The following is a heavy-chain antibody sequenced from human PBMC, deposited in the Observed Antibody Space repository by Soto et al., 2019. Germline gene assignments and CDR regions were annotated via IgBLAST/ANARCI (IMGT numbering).Heavy chain of an antibody. V-gene: IGHV4-4*02. D-gene: IGHD5-18*01. J-gene: IGHJ3*02. CDR2: IYHTGSN. CDR3: AKTRGYRYGYNAFDI. CDR1: SGSISGNDW. Sequence: QVQLQESGPGLVKPSGTLSLTCAVSSGSISGNDWWSWVRQPPGKGLEWIGQIYHTGSNNYNPSLTSRVTISVDKSKNQFSLNLRSVTAADTAFYYCAKTRGYRYGYNAFDIWGQGTMVTVSS.